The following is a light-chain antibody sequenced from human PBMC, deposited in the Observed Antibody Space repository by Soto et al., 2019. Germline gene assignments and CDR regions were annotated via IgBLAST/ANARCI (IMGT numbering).Light chain of an antibody. Sequence: DLQMTQSPSSVSASVGDRVTITCRASHGISSWLVWYQQKPGKAPKLLIYAASSLQSGVPSRFSGSGSGTDFTLTISSLQPEDFATYYCQQASSFPFTFGPGTTVDIK. J-gene: IGKJ3*01. CDR1: HGISSW. V-gene: IGKV1-12*01. CDR3: QQASSFPFT. CDR2: AAS.